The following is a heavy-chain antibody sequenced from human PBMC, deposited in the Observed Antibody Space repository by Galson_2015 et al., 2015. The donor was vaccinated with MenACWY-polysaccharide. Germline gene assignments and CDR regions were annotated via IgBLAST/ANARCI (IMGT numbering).Heavy chain of an antibody. D-gene: IGHD5-18*01. Sequence: SVKVSCKASEYTFTSYEINWERQAPGQGLEWMGWMNPNSGNIGYAQKFLGKFTMTRDTSIGTAYMELNDLRPEHTAVYYCARAGYKASDYWGQGTLVTVSS. CDR1: EYTFTSYE. CDR3: ARAGYKASDY. J-gene: IGHJ4*02. V-gene: IGHV1-8*01. CDR2: MNPNSGNI.